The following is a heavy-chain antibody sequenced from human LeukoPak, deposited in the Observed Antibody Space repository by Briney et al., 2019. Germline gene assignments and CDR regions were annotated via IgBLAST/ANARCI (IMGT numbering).Heavy chain of an antibody. J-gene: IGHJ3*01. CDR2: IYPGDAGP. D-gene: IGHD1-26*01. CDR3: GMSGDRVPLQDDVFDV. V-gene: IGHV5-51*01. CDR1: GYSFTSYC. Sequence: GESLKISCKVSGYSFTSYCIGWVRQMPGKGLEWMGIIYPGDAGPTYSPSFQGQVTISVDKSINTAYLQWSSLQASDTAMYYCGMSGDRVPLQDDVFDVWGQGTMVTVST.